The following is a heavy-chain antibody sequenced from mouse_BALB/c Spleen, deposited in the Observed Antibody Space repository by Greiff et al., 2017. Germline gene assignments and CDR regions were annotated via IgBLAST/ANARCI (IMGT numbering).Heavy chain of an antibody. D-gene: IGHD2-1*01. V-gene: IGHV5-17*02. Sequence: EVTLVESGGGLVQPGGSRKLSCAASGFTFSSFGMHWVRQAPEKGLEWVAYISSGSSTIYYADTVKGRFTISRDNPKNTLFLQMTSLRSEDTAMYYCARDGNYPYAMDYWGQGTSVTVSS. CDR1: GFTFSSFG. CDR2: ISSGSSTI. CDR3: ARDGNYPYAMDY. J-gene: IGHJ4*01.